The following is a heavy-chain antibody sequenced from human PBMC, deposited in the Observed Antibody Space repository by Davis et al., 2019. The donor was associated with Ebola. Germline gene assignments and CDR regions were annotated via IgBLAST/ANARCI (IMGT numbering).Heavy chain of an antibody. V-gene: IGHV3-30-3*01. D-gene: IGHD6-19*01. J-gene: IGHJ4*02. CDR1: GFSFSSYA. CDR2: ISYDGSNK. Sequence: GGSLRLSCAASGFSFSSYAMHCVRQAPGKGLEWVAVISYDGSNKYYADSVKGRFTISRDNSKNTLYLQMNSLRAEDTAVYYCARDTFGAVAGIFDYWGQGTLVTVSS. CDR3: ARDTFGAVAGIFDY.